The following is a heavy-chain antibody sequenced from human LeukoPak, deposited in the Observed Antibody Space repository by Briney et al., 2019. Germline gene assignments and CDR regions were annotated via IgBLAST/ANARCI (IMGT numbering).Heavy chain of an antibody. V-gene: IGHV3-7*01. CDR1: GFTFSSYW. J-gene: IGHJ4*02. CDR3: ARGSSGWYTFFDY. D-gene: IGHD6-19*01. CDR2: IKQDGSEK. Sequence: GGSLRLSCAASGFTFSSYWMSWVRQAPGKGLEWVANIKQDGSEKYYVDSVKGRFTISGDNAKNSLYLQMNSLRAEDTAVYYCARGSSGWYTFFDYWGQGTLVTVSS.